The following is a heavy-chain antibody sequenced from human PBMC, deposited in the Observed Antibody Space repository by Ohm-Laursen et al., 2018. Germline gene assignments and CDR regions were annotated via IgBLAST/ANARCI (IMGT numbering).Heavy chain of an antibody. J-gene: IGHJ4*02. CDR2: IYHSGST. D-gene: IGHD2-15*01. V-gene: IGHV4-38-2*02. CDR3: ARDHGRYCSGGSCNDFDY. Sequence: SDTLSLTCAVSGYSISSGYYWGWIRQPPGKGLEWIGSIYHSGSTYYNPSLKSRVTISVDTSKNQFSLKLSSVTAADTAVHYCARDHGRYCSGGSCNDFDYWGQRTLVTVSS. CDR1: GYSISSGYY.